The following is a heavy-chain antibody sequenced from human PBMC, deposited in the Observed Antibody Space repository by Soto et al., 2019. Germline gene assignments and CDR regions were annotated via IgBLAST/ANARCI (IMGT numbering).Heavy chain of an antibody. CDR3: ERPDYYDSSGYINDY. Sequence: SETLSLTCAVYGGSFSGYYWSWIRQPPGKGLEWIGEINHSGSTNYNPSLKSRVTISVDTSKNQFSLQLRSVTAADTAVYYCERPDYYDSSGYINDYWGQGNLVTVS. CDR1: GGSFSGYY. V-gene: IGHV4-34*01. D-gene: IGHD3-22*01. CDR2: INHSGST. J-gene: IGHJ4*02.